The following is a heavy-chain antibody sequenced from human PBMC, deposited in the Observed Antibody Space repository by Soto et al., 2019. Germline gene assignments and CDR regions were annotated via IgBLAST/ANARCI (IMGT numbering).Heavy chain of an antibody. CDR2: IYHSGST. CDR3: ASGAATVTPGWFDP. D-gene: IGHD4-17*01. J-gene: IGHJ5*02. Sequence: SETLSLTCAVSGYSISGGYYWGWIRQTPGKGLEWIASIYHSGSTYYNPSLKSRVTISVDTSKNQFSLKLTSVTAADTAVYYCASGAATVTPGWFDPWGQGIMVTVSS. CDR1: GYSISGGYY. V-gene: IGHV4-38-2*01.